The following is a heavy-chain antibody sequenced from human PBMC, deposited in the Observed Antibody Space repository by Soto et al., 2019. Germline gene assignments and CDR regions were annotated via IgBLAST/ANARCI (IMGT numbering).Heavy chain of an antibody. D-gene: IGHD4-17*01. CDR1: RFTFSSYA. J-gene: IGHJ4*02. CDR3: AKEMTTVSNLDS. Sequence: GSLRLSCTASRFTFSSYAMNWVRQAPGKGLEWVSAISASDDHTYYADSVKGRFTISRDNSKNTLYLQMNSLRAEDTAIYYCAKEMTTVSNLDSWGQGTLVTVSS. V-gene: IGHV3-23*01. CDR2: ISASDDHT.